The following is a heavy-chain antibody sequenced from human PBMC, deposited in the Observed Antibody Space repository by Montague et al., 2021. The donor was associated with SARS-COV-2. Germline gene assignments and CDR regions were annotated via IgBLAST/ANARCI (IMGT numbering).Heavy chain of an antibody. CDR3: ARHRANAGSFDI. J-gene: IGHJ3*02. V-gene: IGHV4-39*01. CDR2: VHYPGTT. D-gene: IGHD1-1*01. Sequence: SETLSLTCTVSGGSITVSRYDWGWIRQPPGKELEWIGSVHYPGTTSYNASLKSRLTISVDTSENQFSLKMTSVTASDTAVYYCARHRANAGSFDIWGQGTMVTVSS. CDR1: GGSITVSRYD.